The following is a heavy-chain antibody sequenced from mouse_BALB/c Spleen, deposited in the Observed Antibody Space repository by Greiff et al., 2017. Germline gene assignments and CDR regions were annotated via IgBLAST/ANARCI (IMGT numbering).Heavy chain of an antibody. D-gene: IGHD2-14*01. CDR3: ARALPYYRYDVMDY. CDR2: ISYDGSN. Sequence: EVKLMESGPGLVKPSQSLSLTCSVTGYSITSGYYWNWIRQFPGNKLEWMGYISYDGSNNYNPSLKNRISITRDTSKNQFFLKLNSVTTEDTATYYCARALPYYRYDVMDYWGQGTSVTVSS. J-gene: IGHJ4*01. CDR1: GYSITSGYY. V-gene: IGHV3-6*02.